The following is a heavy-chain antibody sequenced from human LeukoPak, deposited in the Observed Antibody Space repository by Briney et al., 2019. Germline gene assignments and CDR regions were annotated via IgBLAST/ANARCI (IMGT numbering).Heavy chain of an antibody. D-gene: IGHD6-13*01. CDR2: IWYDGSNK. Sequence: GRSLRLSCAASGFTFSSYGMHWVRQAPGKGLEWVAVIWYDGSNKYYADSVKGRSTISRDNSKNTLYLQMNSLRAEDTAVYYCAKDRGQQLVLDYWGQGTLVTVSS. V-gene: IGHV3-33*06. CDR3: AKDRGQQLVLDY. CDR1: GFTFSSYG. J-gene: IGHJ4*02.